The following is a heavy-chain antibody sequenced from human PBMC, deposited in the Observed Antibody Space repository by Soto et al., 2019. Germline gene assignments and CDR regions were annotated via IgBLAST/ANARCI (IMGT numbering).Heavy chain of an antibody. V-gene: IGHV1-8*01. D-gene: IGHD3-10*01. CDR1: GYTFTSYD. J-gene: IGHJ5*02. CDR3: ARVEDFGVGSGLGP. CDR2: MNPNRGNT. Sequence: QVQLVQSGAEVKKPGASVKVSCKASGYTFTSYDINWVRQATGQGLEWMGWMNPNRGNTGYAQKFGGRVTMTRNTSISTAYMELSSLRSEGAAVYDCARVEDFGVGSGLGPWGQGTLVTVSS.